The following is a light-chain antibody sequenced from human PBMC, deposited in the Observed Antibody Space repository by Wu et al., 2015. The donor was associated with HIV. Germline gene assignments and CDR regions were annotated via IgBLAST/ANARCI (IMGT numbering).Light chain of an antibody. CDR2: EAS. Sequence: EIVLTQSPGILSLSPGERASLSCRASQTVSYNYLAWYQQKPGQAPRVLIYEASSRATGIPARFSGSGSGTDFTLTISSLEPEDFAVYFCQQRSNWLLTFGGGTRVEIK. V-gene: IGKV3D-20*02. CDR1: QTVSYNY. CDR3: QQRSNWLLT. J-gene: IGKJ4*01.